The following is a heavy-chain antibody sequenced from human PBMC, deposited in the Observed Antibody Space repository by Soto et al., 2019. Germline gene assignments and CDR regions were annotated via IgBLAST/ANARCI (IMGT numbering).Heavy chain of an antibody. CDR2: ISASGDST. Sequence: EVQLLESGGGLVQPGGSLRLSCAASGFSFSSYAMNWVRQPPGGGMEWVSVISASGDSTYYADSVKGRFTISRDNSKNTLDLQMMGLRAEETAVYYCARSSSGWYVDYWGQGTLVIVSS. J-gene: IGHJ4*02. D-gene: IGHD6-19*01. CDR1: GFSFSSYA. V-gene: IGHV3-23*01. CDR3: ARSSSGWYVDY.